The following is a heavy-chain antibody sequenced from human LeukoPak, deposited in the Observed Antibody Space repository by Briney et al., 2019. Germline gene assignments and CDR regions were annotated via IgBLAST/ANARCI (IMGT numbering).Heavy chain of an antibody. J-gene: IGHJ1*01. D-gene: IGHD2-2*01. CDR1: GHTFTTYG. V-gene: IGHV1-18*01. CDR2: ISAYNGNT. CDR3: ASTSWHPGYFQH. Sequence: ASVRVSCKASGHTFTTYGISWVRQAPGQGLEWMGWISAYNGNTNYAQKLQGRVTMTTDTSTSTAYMELRSLRSDDTAVYYCASTSWHPGYFQHWGQGTLVTVSS.